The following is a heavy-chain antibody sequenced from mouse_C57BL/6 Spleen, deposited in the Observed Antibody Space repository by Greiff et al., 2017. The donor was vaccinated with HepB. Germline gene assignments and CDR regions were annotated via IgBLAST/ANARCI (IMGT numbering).Heavy chain of an antibody. CDR1: GFTFSSYA. CDR2: ISSGGDYI. Sequence: EVKLVESGEGLVKPGGSLKLSCAASGFTFSSYAMSWVRQTPEKRLEWVAYISSGGDYIYYADTVKGRFTISRDNARNNLYLQMSSLKSEDTAMYYCTRGTGTNFDYWRQGTTLTVSS. J-gene: IGHJ2*01. CDR3: TRGTGTNFDY. D-gene: IGHD4-1*01. V-gene: IGHV5-9-1*02.